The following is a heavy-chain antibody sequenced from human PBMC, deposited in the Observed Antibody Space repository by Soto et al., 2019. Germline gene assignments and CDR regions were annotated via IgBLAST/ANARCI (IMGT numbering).Heavy chain of an antibody. CDR2: IWYDGSNK. V-gene: IGHV3-33*01. D-gene: IGHD5-12*01. Sequence: GGSLRLSCAASGFTFSSYGMHWVRQAPGKGLEWVAVIWYDGSNKYYADSVKGRFTISRDNSKNTLYLQMNSLRAEDTAVYYCAREGREWLRLALYYYYGMDVWGQGTTVTVSS. CDR1: GFTFSSYG. J-gene: IGHJ6*02. CDR3: AREGREWLRLALYYYYGMDV.